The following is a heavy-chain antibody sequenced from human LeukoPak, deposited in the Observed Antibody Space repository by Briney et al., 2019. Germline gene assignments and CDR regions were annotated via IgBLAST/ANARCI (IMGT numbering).Heavy chain of an antibody. D-gene: IGHD3-10*01. Sequence: GGSLRLSCAASGFTFSSYSMNWVRQAPGKGLEWVSSISSSSYIYYADSVKGRFTISRDNAKNSLYLQMNSLRAEDTAVYYCARDGLWFGELMPFDYWGQGTLVTVSS. CDR2: ISSSSYI. V-gene: IGHV3-21*01. J-gene: IGHJ4*02. CDR3: ARDGLWFGELMPFDY. CDR1: GFTFSSYS.